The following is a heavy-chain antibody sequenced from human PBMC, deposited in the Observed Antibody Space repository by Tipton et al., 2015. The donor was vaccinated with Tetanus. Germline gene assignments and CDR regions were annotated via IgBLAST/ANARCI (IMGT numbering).Heavy chain of an antibody. Sequence: TLSLTCSVSGGSMGTNHWVWIRQAPGKRLESIGYIYSTGATKYNPSLESRVRISIDTSKSQFSMRLSPVTVADTAVYYCARGMGAYLNWGQGTLVTVS. D-gene: IGHD1-26*01. CDR1: GGSMGTNH. V-gene: IGHV4-59*01. J-gene: IGHJ4*02. CDR3: ARGMGAYLN. CDR2: IYSTGAT.